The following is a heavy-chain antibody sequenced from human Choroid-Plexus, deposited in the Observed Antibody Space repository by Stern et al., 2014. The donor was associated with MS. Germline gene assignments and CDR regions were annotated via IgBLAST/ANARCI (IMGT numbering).Heavy chain of an antibody. V-gene: IGHV3-30*18. Sequence: VQLVESGGGVVQPGRPLGRSCVASGFTFGSCAMHWVRQAPGKGLEWVAGVSYDGSNKYYADSVKGRFTISRDNSQNTLYMQMSSLRPEDTAVYYCAKDRQYLTYFFDHWGQGSLVTVSS. CDR3: AKDRQYLTYFFDH. CDR1: GFTFGSCA. D-gene: IGHD2/OR15-2a*01. CDR2: VSYDGSNK. J-gene: IGHJ5*02.